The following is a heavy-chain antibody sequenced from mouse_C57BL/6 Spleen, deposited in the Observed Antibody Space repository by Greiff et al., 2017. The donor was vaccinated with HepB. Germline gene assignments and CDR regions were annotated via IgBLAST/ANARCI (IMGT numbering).Heavy chain of an antibody. V-gene: IGHV1-37*01. J-gene: IGHJ4*01. D-gene: IGHD1-1*01. CDR2: INPYNGDT. CDR3: ARRGGPYGSSYYYAMDY. CDR1: GYSFTGYF. Sequence: VQLKQSGPELVKPGASVKISCKASGYSFTGYFMNWVKQSHGKSLEWIGRINPYNGDTFYNKKFKGKATLTVDKSSSPAHMELLSLTSEDFAVYYCARRGGPYGSSYYYAMDYWGQGTSVTVSS.